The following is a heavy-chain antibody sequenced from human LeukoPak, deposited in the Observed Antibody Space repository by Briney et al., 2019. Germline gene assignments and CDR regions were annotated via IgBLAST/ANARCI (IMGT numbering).Heavy chain of an antibody. CDR3: ARDRGQLVTKQLYYFDY. D-gene: IGHD6-6*01. Sequence: SVKVSCKASGGTFSSYAISWVRQAPGQGLEWMGGITPIFGTANYAQKFQGRVTITADESTSTAYMELSSLRSEDTAVYYCARDRGQLVTKQLYYFDYWGQGTLVTVSS. V-gene: IGHV1-69*13. J-gene: IGHJ4*02. CDR2: ITPIFGTA. CDR1: GGTFSSYA.